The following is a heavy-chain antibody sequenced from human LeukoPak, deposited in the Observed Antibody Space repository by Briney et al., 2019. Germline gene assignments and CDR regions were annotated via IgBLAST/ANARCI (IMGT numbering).Heavy chain of an antibody. J-gene: IGHJ4*02. CDR2: IYYSGST. V-gene: IGHV4-39*02. CDR1: GGSISSSSYY. CDR3: ARDWGSSGYPDY. D-gene: IGHD3-22*01. Sequence: SENLSLTCTVSGGSISSSSYYWGWIRQPPGKGLEWIGSIYYSGSTYYNPSLKSRVTISVDTSKNQFSLKLSSVTAADTAVYYCARDWGSSGYPDYWGQGTLVTVSS.